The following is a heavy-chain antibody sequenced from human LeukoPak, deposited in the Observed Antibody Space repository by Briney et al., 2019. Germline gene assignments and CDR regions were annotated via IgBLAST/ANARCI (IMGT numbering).Heavy chain of an antibody. CDR2: IYSGGNT. CDR1: GFTFSDHY. CDR3: ARRVTTGSYFDL. D-gene: IGHD4-17*01. V-gene: IGHV3-66*01. J-gene: IGHJ2*01. Sequence: GGSLRLSCEVSGFTFSDHYMSWVRQAPGKGLEWVSFIYSGGNTYYTDSVKGRFTISRDNSKNTLYLQMNSLRAEDTAVYYCARRVTTGSYFDLWGRGTLVTVSS.